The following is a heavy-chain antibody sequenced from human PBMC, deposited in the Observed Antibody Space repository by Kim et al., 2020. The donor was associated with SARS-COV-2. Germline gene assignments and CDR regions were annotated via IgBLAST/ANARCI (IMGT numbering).Heavy chain of an antibody. Sequence: SETLSLTCTVSGGSISSGGYYWSWIRQHPGKGLEWIGYIYYSGSTYYNPSLKSRVTISVDTSKNQFSLKLSSVTAADTAVYYCARDRSYYYDSSGYYYVDYYYGMDVWGQGTTVTVSS. J-gene: IGHJ6*02. CDR2: IYYSGST. CDR3: ARDRSYYYDSSGYYYVDYYYGMDV. V-gene: IGHV4-31*03. D-gene: IGHD3-22*01. CDR1: GGSISSGGYY.